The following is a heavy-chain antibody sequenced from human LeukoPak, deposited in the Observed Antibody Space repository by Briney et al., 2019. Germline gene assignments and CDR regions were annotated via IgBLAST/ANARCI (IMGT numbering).Heavy chain of an antibody. CDR2: ISAYNGNT. CDR3: TRDLGVDTTMIFFDY. Sequence: ASVKVSCKASGYTFTSYGISWVRQAPGQGLEWMGWISAYNGNTNYAQKLQGRVTMTTDTSTSTAYMELRSLRSDDTAVYYCTRDLGVDTTMIFFDYWGQGSLVTVSS. J-gene: IGHJ4*02. V-gene: IGHV1-18*01. CDR1: GYTFTSYG. D-gene: IGHD5-18*01.